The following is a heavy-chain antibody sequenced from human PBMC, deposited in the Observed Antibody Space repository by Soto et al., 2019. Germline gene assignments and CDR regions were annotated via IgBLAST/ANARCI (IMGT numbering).Heavy chain of an antibody. D-gene: IGHD3-22*01. J-gene: IGHJ4*02. V-gene: IGHV1-8*01. Sequence: ASVKVSCKASGYTFTSYDINWVRQATGQGLEWMGWMNPNSGNTGYAQKFQGRVTMTRNTSISTAYMELSSLRSEDTAVYYCARVGYYYDSSGYYLSFDYWGQGTLITVSS. CDR1: GYTFTSYD. CDR3: ARVGYYYDSSGYYLSFDY. CDR2: MNPNSGNT.